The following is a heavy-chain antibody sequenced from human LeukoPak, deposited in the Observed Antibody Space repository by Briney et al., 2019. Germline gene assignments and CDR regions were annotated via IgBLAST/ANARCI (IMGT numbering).Heavy chain of an antibody. D-gene: IGHD3-22*01. CDR2: AYYSGTI. Sequence: SETLSLTCAVSGDSISSINYYWGWIRQPPGKGLEWIGSAYYSGTIYSNPSLKSRVTIAVDTSKNHFSLKLTSVTAADTAVYYCARDLQRIVEEGKDAFDVWGQGTMVTVSS. CDR1: GDSISSINYY. CDR3: ARDLQRIVEEGKDAFDV. J-gene: IGHJ3*01. V-gene: IGHV4-39*07.